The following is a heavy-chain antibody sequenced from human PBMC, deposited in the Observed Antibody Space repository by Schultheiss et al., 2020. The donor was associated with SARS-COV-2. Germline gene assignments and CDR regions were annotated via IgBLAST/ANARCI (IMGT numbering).Heavy chain of an antibody. CDR2: IDHSGGT. V-gene: IGHV4-34*01. CDR3: ARRQFYYYGMDV. D-gene: IGHD5-24*01. Sequence: GSLRLSCAVSDGSFSDYYWTWIRQPPGKGLEWIGEIDHSGGTNYNPSLKSRVTILVDTSKNHLSLNLTAVTAADTAVYYCARRQFYYYGMDVWGQGTTVTVSS. CDR1: DGSFSDYY. J-gene: IGHJ6*02.